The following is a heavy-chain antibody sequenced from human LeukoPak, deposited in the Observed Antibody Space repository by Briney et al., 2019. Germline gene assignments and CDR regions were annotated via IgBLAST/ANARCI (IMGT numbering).Heavy chain of an antibody. CDR1: GGTFSSYA. V-gene: IGHV1-69*13. D-gene: IGHD3-10*01. CDR2: IIPIFGTA. J-gene: IGHJ6*04. Sequence: SVKVSCKASGGTFSSYAISWVRQAPVQGLEWMGGIIPIFGTANYAQKFQGRVTITADESTSTAYMELSSLRSEDTAVYYCARTAMYGSGSGYYYGMDVWGKGTTVTVSS. CDR3: ARTAMYGSGSGYYYGMDV.